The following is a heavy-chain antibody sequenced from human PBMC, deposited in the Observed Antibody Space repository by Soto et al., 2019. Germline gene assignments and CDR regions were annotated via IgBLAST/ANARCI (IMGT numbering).Heavy chain of an antibody. Sequence: ASVKVSCKASGGTFSSYTISWVRQAPGQGLEWMGRIIPILGIANYAQKFQGRVTITADKSTSTAYMELSSLRSEDTAVYYCARALSEGSYYYYYGMDVWGQGTTVTVSS. J-gene: IGHJ6*02. CDR3: ARALSEGSYYYYYGMDV. V-gene: IGHV1-69*02. CDR2: IIPILGIA. D-gene: IGHD3-16*02. CDR1: GGTFSSYT.